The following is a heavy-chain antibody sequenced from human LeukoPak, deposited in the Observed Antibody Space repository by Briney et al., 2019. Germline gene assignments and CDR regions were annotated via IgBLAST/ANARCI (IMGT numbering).Heavy chain of an antibody. CDR3: AKYEDFWSGYYDY. CDR2: ISGSTGST. J-gene: IGHJ4*02. CDR1: GFTLSSYA. V-gene: IGHV3-23*01. Sequence: GGSLRLSCAASGFTLSSYAMSWVRQAPGKGLEWVSTISGSTGSTYYADSVKGRFTISRDNSRNTLYLQMNSLRAEDTAVYYCAKYEDFWSGYYDYWGQGTLVTVSS. D-gene: IGHD3-3*01.